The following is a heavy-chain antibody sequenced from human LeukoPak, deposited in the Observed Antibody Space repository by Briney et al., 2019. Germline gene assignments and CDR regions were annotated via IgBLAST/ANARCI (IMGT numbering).Heavy chain of an antibody. J-gene: IGHJ4*02. CDR1: GFIISGYA. CDR2: ISANGGST. V-gene: IGHV3-64D*06. Sequence: GGSLRLSCSASGFIISGYAMHWVRQAPGKGLEYVSAISANGGSTYYADSVKGGFTVSRGTSKNTLYLQLSSLRAEDTAMYHCVKDLYKGDTASWYFFHYWGQGTLVTVSS. CDR3: VKDLYKGDTASWYFFHY. D-gene: IGHD6-13*01.